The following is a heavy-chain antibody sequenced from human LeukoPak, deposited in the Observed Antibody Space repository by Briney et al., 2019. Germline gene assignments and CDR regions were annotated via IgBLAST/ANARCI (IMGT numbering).Heavy chain of an antibody. D-gene: IGHD1-26*01. V-gene: IGHV4-59*01. CDR2: IYYSGST. CDR1: GGSISSYY. Sequence: SETLSLTCTVSGGSISSYYWSWIRQPPGKGLEWIGYIYYSGSTNYNPSLKSRVTISVDTSKNQFSLKLSSVTAADTAVYYCARDLRGGSYWGDWALDIWGQGTMVTVSS. J-gene: IGHJ3*02. CDR3: ARDLRGGSYWGDWALDI.